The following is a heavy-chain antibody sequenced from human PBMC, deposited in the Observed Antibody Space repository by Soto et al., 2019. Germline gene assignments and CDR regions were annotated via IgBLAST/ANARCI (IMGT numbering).Heavy chain of an antibody. V-gene: IGHV1-2*02. J-gene: IGHJ6*02. CDR1: GYTFTGYY. CDR2: INPNSGGT. D-gene: IGHD3-3*01. CDR3: ARDFSDFWGGPAGYYYGTDV. Sequence: ASVKVSCKASGYTFTGYYMHWVRQAPGQGLEWMGWINPNSGGTNYAQKFQGRVTMTRDTSISTAYMELSRLRSDDTAVYYCARDFSDFWGGPAGYYYGTDVRGHGLPVSVS.